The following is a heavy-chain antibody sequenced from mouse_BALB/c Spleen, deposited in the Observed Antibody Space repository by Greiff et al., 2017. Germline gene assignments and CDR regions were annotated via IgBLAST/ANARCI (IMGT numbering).Heavy chain of an antibody. J-gene: IGHJ3*01. CDR1: GYTFTDYA. CDR2: ISTYYGDA. Sequence: QVQLQQSGAELVRPGVSVKISCKGSGYTFTDYAMHWVKQSHAKSLEWIGVISTYYGDASYNQKFKGKATMTVDKSSSTAYMELARLTSEDSAIYYCARSSALYGKLWFAYWGQGTLVTVSA. V-gene: IGHV1S137*01. D-gene: IGHD2-10*02. CDR3: ARSSALYGKLWFAY.